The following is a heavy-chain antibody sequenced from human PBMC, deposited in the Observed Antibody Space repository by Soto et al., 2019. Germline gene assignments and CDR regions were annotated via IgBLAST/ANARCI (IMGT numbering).Heavy chain of an antibody. V-gene: IGHV3-11*01. D-gene: IGHD3-10*01. Sequence: GGSLGLSCAASGFTFSDYYMSWIRQAPGKGLEWVSYISSSGITIYYADSVKGRFTISRDNAKNSLYLQMNSLRAEDTAVYYCARDVKHVMVRGVTVAYWGQGTLVTVSS. CDR3: ARDVKHVMVRGVTVAY. CDR2: ISSSGITI. CDR1: GFTFSDYY. J-gene: IGHJ4*02.